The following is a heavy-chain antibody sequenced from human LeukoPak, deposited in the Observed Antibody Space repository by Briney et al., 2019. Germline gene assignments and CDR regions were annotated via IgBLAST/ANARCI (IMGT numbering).Heavy chain of an antibody. CDR1: GGSISSYY. Sequence: SETLSLTCTVSGGSISSYYWSWIRQPPGKGLEWIGYIYYSGSTNYNPSLKSRVTISVDTSKNQFSLKLSSVTAADTAVYYCARDRGWGYFDYWGQGTLVTVSS. D-gene: IGHD7-27*01. J-gene: IGHJ4*02. CDR2: IYYSGST. CDR3: ARDRGWGYFDY. V-gene: IGHV4-59*01.